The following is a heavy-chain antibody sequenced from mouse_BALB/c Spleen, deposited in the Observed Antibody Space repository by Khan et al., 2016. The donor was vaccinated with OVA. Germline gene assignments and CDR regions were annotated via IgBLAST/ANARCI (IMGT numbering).Heavy chain of an antibody. J-gene: IGHJ2*01. CDR1: GYSITSGYG. D-gene: IGHD1-2*01. Sequence: EVELVESGPGLVKPSQSFSLTCTVTGYSITSGYGWNWIRQFPGNKLEWMGYISYSGSTNYNPSLKSRISITRDTSKNQFFLQLKSVTTEDTATYYCARTARIKYWGQGTTLTVSS. V-gene: IGHV3-2*02. CDR3: ARTARIKY. CDR2: ISYSGST.